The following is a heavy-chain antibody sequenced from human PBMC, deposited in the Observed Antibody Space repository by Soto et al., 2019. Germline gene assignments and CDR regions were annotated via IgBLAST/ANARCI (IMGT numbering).Heavy chain of an antibody. J-gene: IGHJ6*02. CDR1: GYSFTSYW. CDR2: IYPGDSDT. CDR3: ATQGPNYSGQRLGYYGMDV. Sequence: PGESLKISCKGSGYSFTSYWIGWVRQMPGKGLEWMGIIYPGDSDTRYSPSFQGQVTISADKSISTAYLQWSSLKASDTAMYYCATQGPNYSGQRLGYYGMDVWGQGTTVTVSS. D-gene: IGHD5-12*01. V-gene: IGHV5-51*01.